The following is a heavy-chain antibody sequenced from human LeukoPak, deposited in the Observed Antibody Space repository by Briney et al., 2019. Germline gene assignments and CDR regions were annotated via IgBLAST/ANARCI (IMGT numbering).Heavy chain of an antibody. V-gene: IGHV4-59*01. CDR1: GRSISSYY. D-gene: IGHD6-19*01. CDR2: IYYSGST. J-gene: IGHJ6*02. CDR3: ARWSGGSDWLYHNGMDV. Sequence: SETLSLTCTVSGRSISSYYWSWIRQPPGKGLEWIGYIYYSGSTNYNPSLKSRVTISVDTSKNQFSLKLSSVTAADTAVYYCARWSGGSDWLYHNGMDVWGQGTTVIVSS.